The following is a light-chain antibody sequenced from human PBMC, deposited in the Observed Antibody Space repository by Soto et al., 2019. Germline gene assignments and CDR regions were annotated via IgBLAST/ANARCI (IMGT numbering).Light chain of an antibody. CDR3: QQYSSFSST. CDR2: DVS. J-gene: IGKJ1*01. Sequence: DIQMTQSPSTLSAYVGDTVTITCRASQSISTWLAWYQQKPGKAPDLLISDVSSLESGVPSRFSGRGSGTEFALTISSLQPDDFATYYCQQYSSFSSTFGQGTKVEIK. CDR1: QSISTW. V-gene: IGKV1-5*01.